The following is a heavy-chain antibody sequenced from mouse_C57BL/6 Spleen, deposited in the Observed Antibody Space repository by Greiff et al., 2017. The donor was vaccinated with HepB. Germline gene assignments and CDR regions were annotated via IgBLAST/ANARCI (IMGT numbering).Heavy chain of an antibody. V-gene: IGHV2-5*01. Sequence: VQLKESGPGLVQPSQSLSITCTVSGFSLTSYGVHWVRQSPGKGLEWLGVIWRGGSTDYNAAFMSRLSITKDNSKSQVFFKMNSLQADDTAIYYCAKNRASVYWYFDVWGTGTTVTVSS. CDR2: IWRGGST. J-gene: IGHJ1*03. D-gene: IGHD3-1*01. CDR1: GFSLTSYG. CDR3: AKNRASVYWYFDV.